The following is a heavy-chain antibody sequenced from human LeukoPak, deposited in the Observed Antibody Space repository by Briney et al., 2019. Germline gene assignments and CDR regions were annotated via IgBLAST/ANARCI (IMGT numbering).Heavy chain of an antibody. J-gene: IGHJ3*02. CDR3: ARASPDYGSGTHYAFDI. CDR2: MNPNSGNT. Sequence: GASVKVSCKASGYTFTSYDINWVRQATGQGLEWMGWMNPNSGNTGYAQKLPGRVTMTRDTSISTAYMELSSLRSEDTAVYYCARASPDYGSGTHYAFDIWGQGIMVTVSS. D-gene: IGHD3-10*01. CDR1: GYTFTSYD. V-gene: IGHV1-8*01.